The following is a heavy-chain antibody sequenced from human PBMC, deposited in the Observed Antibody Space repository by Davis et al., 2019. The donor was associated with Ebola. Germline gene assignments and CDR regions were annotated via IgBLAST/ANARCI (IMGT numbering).Heavy chain of an antibody. V-gene: IGHV4-34*01. CDR3: AREYSIGWPSFDY. CDR1: GGSFSGYN. J-gene: IGHJ4*01. Sequence: MPSETLTLTCAAYGGSFSGYNWSWNGKLPGKGLEWIGEINDSGSTNYNPTLQSRVTISVDTSKNQYSLKLSSVTAADTVVYYCAREYSIGWPSFDYWGQGTLVTVSS. CDR2: INDSGST. D-gene: IGHD6-19*01.